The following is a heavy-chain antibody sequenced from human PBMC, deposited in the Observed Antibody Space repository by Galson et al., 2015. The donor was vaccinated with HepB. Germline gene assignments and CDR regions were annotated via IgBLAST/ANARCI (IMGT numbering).Heavy chain of an antibody. CDR3: ALTLNGRYYFDY. CDR1: GFIVSSNY. CDR2: IYSGGIR. D-gene: IGHD2-8*01. V-gene: IGHV3-53*01. Sequence: SLRLSCAASGFIVSSNYMSWVRQAPGKGLEWVSVIYSGGIRYYADSVKGRLTMSRDNSKNTLYLQMNSLRAEDTAVYYCALTLNGRYYFDYWGQGNLVTVSS. J-gene: IGHJ4*02.